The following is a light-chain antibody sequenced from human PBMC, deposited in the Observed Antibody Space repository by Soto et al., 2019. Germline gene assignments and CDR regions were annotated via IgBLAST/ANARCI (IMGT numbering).Light chain of an antibody. Sequence: QSALTQPASVSGSPGQSITISCTGTSSDVGGYNYVSWYQQHPGKAPKLMIYDVSDRPSGVSNRFSGSKSGNTASLTISGLQAGDEADYYCSSYTSGGTDFVFGAGTKLTVL. CDR3: SSYTSGGTDFV. CDR1: SSDVGGYNY. V-gene: IGLV2-14*03. J-gene: IGLJ1*01. CDR2: DVS.